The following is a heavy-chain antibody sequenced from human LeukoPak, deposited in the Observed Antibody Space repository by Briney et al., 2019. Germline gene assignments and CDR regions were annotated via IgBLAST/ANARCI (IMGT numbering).Heavy chain of an antibody. CDR1: GFTFSSYA. J-gene: IGHJ4*02. D-gene: IGHD5-24*01. CDR2: ISGDGGVT. V-gene: IGHV3-23*01. Sequence: GGSLRLSCAASGFTFSSYAMSWVRQAPGKGLEWVLTISGDGGVTYYADSVKGRFTSSRDNSKHTLYLQMNSLRAEDTAAYYCAKANRDGYNYYDYRGQGTLVTVSS. CDR3: AKANRDGYNYYDY.